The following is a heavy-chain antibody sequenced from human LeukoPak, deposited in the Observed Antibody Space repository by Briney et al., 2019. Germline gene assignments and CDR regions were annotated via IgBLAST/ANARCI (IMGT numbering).Heavy chain of an antibody. D-gene: IGHD2-21*02. CDR3: AKDVTAEAPPSWFDT. Sequence: GGSLRLSCAASGFSFSTYALHWVRQAPGKGLEWVAGITASGGSSYHADSVKGRFTISRDNSKSTLYLQMNSLRAEDTAVYYCAKDVTAEAPPSWFDTWGQGTLVTVSS. CDR2: ITASGGSS. J-gene: IGHJ5*02. V-gene: IGHV3-23*01. CDR1: GFSFSTYA.